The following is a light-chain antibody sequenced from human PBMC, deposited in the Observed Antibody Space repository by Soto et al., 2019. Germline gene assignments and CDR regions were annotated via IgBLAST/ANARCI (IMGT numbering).Light chain of an antibody. Sequence: EIVLTQSPGTLSVSPGERATLSCRASQSVSSSLAWYQQKPGQAPRLLIYGTSTRANGLPARFSGSGSGTEFTLTISSLQSEDFAVYYCQQYNNWPLTFGGGTKVDIK. V-gene: IGKV3-15*01. CDR2: GTS. J-gene: IGKJ4*01. CDR1: QSVSSS. CDR3: QQYNNWPLT.